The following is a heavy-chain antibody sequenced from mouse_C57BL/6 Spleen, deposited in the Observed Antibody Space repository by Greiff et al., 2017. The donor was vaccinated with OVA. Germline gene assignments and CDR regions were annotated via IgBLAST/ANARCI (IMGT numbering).Heavy chain of an antibody. CDR1: GYTFTSYW. CDR3: ARAYYGNYDFDY. CDR2: IYPGSGST. J-gene: IGHJ2*01. V-gene: IGHV1-55*01. Sequence: QVHVKQPGAELVKPGASVKMSCKASGYTFTSYWITWVKQRPGQGLEWIGDIYPGSGSTNYNEKFKSKATLTVDTSSSTAYMQLSSLTSEDSAVYYCARAYYGNYDFDYWGQGTTLTVSS. D-gene: IGHD2-10*01.